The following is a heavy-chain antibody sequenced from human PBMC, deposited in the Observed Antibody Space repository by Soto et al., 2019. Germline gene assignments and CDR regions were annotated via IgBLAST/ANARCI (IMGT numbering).Heavy chain of an antibody. V-gene: IGHV3-23*01. J-gene: IGHJ5*02. Sequence: EVRLLESGGGLAQPGGSRRLSCAASGFTFSSSAMNWVRQAPGKGLEWVSSIRVGGGDTFYADSVRGRFTVSRDISRNTLYLQMNSLTAEDTAIYYCAKCSVGTVRTSGWCNGFDPWGQGTLVTVSS. CDR2: IRVGGGDT. CDR1: GFTFSSSA. D-gene: IGHD6-19*01. CDR3: AKCSVGTVRTSGWCNGFDP.